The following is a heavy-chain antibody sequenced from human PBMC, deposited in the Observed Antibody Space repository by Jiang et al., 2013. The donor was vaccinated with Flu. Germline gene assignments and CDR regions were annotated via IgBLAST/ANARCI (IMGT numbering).Heavy chain of an antibody. D-gene: IGHD3-22*01. CDR2: IYPGDSDT. V-gene: IGHV5-51*01. Sequence: GAEVKKPGESLKISCKGSGYSFTSYWIGWVRQMPGKGLEWMGIIYPGDSDTRYSPSFQGQVTISADKSISTAYLQWSSLKASDTAMYYCARRGITMIKGGFELDYWGQGTLVTVSS. CDR1: GYSFTSYW. CDR3: ARRGITMIKGGFELDY. J-gene: IGHJ4*02.